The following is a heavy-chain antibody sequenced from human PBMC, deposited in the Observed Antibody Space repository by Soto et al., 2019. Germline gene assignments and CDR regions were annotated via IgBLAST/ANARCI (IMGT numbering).Heavy chain of an antibody. CDR3: AKAYQLLPIELFDY. Sequence: EVQLLESGGGLVQPGGSLRLSCAASGFTFSSYAMSWVRQAPGQGLEWVSAIRGSGGSTYYADSVKGRFTISRDNSKNTLYLQMNSLRAEDTAVYYCAKAYQLLPIELFDYWGQGTLVTVSS. CDR1: GFTFSSYA. J-gene: IGHJ4*02. D-gene: IGHD2-2*01. CDR2: IRGSGGST. V-gene: IGHV3-23*01.